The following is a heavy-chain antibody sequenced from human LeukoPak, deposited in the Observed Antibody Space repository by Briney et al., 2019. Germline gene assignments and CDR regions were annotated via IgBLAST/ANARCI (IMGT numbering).Heavy chain of an antibody. D-gene: IGHD3-16*01. CDR2: INPNSGGT. V-gene: IGHV1-2*02. Sequence: GASVTVSCKASGYTFTAYYVHWVRQAPGQGLEWMGLINPNSGGTNYAQRFQGRVTMTRDTSISTAYMELSNLTSDDTPVYFCSRKKGSLGGAYWGRGTLVRVSP. CDR3: SRKKGSLGGAY. J-gene: IGHJ4*02. CDR1: GYTFTAYY.